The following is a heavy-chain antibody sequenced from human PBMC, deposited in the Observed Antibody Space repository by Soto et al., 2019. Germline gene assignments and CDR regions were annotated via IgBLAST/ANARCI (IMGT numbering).Heavy chain of an antibody. V-gene: IGHV4-30-4*01. J-gene: IGHJ2*01. CDR3: AREIMPLTNDWYFDL. D-gene: IGHD2-8*01. CDR2: IFDSGST. CDR1: GGSISGGVHS. Sequence: QVQLQESGPGLVKPSETLSLTCTVSGGSISGGVHSWSWIRQPPGKGLEWIGHIFDSGSTYYNPSLNSRLTISMDTSKNQFSLRLSSVTAADPAVYYCAREIMPLTNDWYFDLWGRGTLVTVSS.